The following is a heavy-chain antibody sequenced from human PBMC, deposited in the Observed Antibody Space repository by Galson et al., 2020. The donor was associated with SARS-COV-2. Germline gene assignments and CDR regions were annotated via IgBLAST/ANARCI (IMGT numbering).Heavy chain of an antibody. CDR3: SRQGFVPPTYYEYGGSTTRGAFQV. V-gene: IGHV4-39*01. CDR1: GASISSNNYY. D-gene: IGHD3-22*01. Sequence: SETLSLTCSVSGASISSNNYYWGWLRQSPGKGLDWIGCIYYSGETYYNPSLKTRVTISVDTSKNHFSLKLTSATAADTAVYYCSRQGFVPPTYYEYGGSTTRGAFQVWGQGTAVTVSS. CDR2: IYYSGET. J-gene: IGHJ3*01.